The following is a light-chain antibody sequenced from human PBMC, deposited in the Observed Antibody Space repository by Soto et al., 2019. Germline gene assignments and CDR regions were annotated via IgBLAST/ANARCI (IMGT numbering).Light chain of an antibody. V-gene: IGLV1-47*01. Sequence: QSVLTQPPSASTTPGQRVTIFCSGGMSNIGSKYVYWYQHLPGAAPKLLIYRDDQRPSGVPDRFSGSKSGTSASLAISGLRSEDKADYYCAAWDDSLNAWVFGGGTKLTVL. CDR2: RDD. CDR3: AAWDDSLNAWV. CDR1: MSNIGSKY. J-gene: IGLJ3*02.